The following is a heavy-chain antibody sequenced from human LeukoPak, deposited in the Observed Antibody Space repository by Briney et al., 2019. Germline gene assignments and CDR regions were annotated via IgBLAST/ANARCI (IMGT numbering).Heavy chain of an antibody. Sequence: GGSLRLSCAASGLIFSGSWMNWVRQAPGEGLEWVAFLWSDGTHEHYADSVKGRFTISRDNSKNTVYLQMNSLRVEDTALYYCAGDPPRSGFAFQVWGQGTMVTVS. CDR3: AGDPPRSGFAFQV. CDR2: LWSDGTHE. CDR1: GLIFSGSW. J-gene: IGHJ3*01. D-gene: IGHD5-12*01. V-gene: IGHV3-33*08.